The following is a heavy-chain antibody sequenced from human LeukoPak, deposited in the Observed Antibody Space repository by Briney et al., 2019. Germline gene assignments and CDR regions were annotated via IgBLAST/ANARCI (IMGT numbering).Heavy chain of an antibody. CDR2: ISAYNGNT. D-gene: IGHD3-10*01. Sequence: ASVKVSCKASGYTFTSYGISWVRQAPGQGLEWMGWISAYNGNTNHAQKLQGRVTMTTDTSTSTAYMELRSLRSDDTAVYYCASQLGEFLPYGAFDIWGQGTMVTVSS. V-gene: IGHV1-18*01. J-gene: IGHJ3*02. CDR1: GYTFTSYG. CDR3: ASQLGEFLPYGAFDI.